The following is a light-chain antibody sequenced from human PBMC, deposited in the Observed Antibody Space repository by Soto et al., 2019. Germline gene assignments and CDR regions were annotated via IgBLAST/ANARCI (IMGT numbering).Light chain of an antibody. Sequence: EIVMTQSPATLSVSPGERATLSCRASQSVSSDLAWYHQKPGQAPRLLIYGASTRATGIPARFSGSGSGTDFTLTISRLEPEDFAVYYGQQRSNPLTFGGGTKVDIK. CDR2: GAS. CDR1: QSVSSD. CDR3: QQRSNPLT. J-gene: IGKJ4*01. V-gene: IGKV3-11*01.